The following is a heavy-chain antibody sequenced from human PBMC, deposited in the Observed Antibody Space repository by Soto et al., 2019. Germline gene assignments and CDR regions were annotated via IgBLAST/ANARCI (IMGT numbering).Heavy chain of an antibody. CDR3: ARDRRSRDGYNSIALFDY. D-gene: IGHD5-12*01. J-gene: IGHJ4*02. CDR2: INHSGST. V-gene: IGHV4-34*01. Sequence: SETLSLTCAVYGGSFSGYYWSWIRQPPGKGLEWIGEINHSGSTNYNPSLKSRVTISVDTSKNQFSLKLSSVTAADTAVYYCARDRRSRDGYNSIALFDYWGQGTLVTVSS. CDR1: GGSFSGYY.